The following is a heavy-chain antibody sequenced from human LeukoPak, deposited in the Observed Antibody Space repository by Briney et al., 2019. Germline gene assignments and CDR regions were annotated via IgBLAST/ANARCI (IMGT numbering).Heavy chain of an antibody. CDR2: IYPGDSDT. CDR3: ARHTNDYGGYGDY. D-gene: IGHD4-23*01. CDR1: GYSFTSYW. V-gene: IGHV5-51*01. Sequence: GESLKISCKGSGYSFTSYWIGWVRQMPGKGLEWMGIIYPGDSDTRFSPSFQGQVTISPDKSISTAYLQWSSLKASDAAMYYCARHTNDYGGYGDYWGQGTLVTVSS. J-gene: IGHJ4*02.